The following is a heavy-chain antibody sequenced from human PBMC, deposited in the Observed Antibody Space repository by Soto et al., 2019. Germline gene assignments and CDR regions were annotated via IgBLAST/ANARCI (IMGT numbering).Heavy chain of an antibody. J-gene: IGHJ5*02. D-gene: IGHD6-13*01. CDR2: MKPNSGNT. CDR3: AREQQVRGLDP. Sequence: QVQLVQSGAEVKKPGASVKVSCKASGYTFTSYDINCVRQATGQGLEWMGWMKPNSGNTGYAQKFQGRVTMTRNTSISTAYMELSSMRSEDTAVYYCAREQQVRGLDPWGQVTLVTVSS. V-gene: IGHV1-8*01. CDR1: GYTFTSYD.